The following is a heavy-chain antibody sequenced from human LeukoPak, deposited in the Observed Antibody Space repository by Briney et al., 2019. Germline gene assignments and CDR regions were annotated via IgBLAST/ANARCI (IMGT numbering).Heavy chain of an antibody. CDR2: ISSGSSTI. CDR1: GFTVSSNY. CDR3: ARGQLTDPRIDY. V-gene: IGHV3-48*04. J-gene: IGHJ4*02. D-gene: IGHD6-13*01. Sequence: GGSLRLSCAASGFTVSSNYMSWVRQATGKELEWVSHISSGSSTIYYADSVKGRFTISRDNAENSLYLQMNSLRAEDTAVYYCARGQLTDPRIDYWGQGTLVTVSS.